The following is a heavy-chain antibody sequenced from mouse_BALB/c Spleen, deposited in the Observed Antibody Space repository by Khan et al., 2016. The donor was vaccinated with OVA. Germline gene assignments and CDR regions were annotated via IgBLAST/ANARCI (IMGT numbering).Heavy chain of an antibody. Sequence: VQLKQSGTVLARPGASVKMSCKASGYSFTSYWMHWVKQRPGQGLEWIGAIYPGISDTRYNQKFKGKAKLTAVTSASTAYMEFNSLTNEDSAVYYCTRSYDSYYLDYWGQGTTLTVSS. V-gene: IGHV1-5*01. CDR3: TRSYDSYYLDY. CDR2: IYPGISDT. CDR1: GYSFTSYW. J-gene: IGHJ2*01. D-gene: IGHD2-4*01.